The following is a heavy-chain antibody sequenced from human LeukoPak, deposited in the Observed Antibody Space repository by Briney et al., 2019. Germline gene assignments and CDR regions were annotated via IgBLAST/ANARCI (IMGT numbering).Heavy chain of an antibody. D-gene: IGHD6-6*01. V-gene: IGHV4-30-2*01. CDR3: AREFIIAARPANYYFDY. CDR2: IYHSGST. J-gene: IGHJ4*02. Sequence: SQTLSLTCTVSGGSISSGGYYWSWIRQPPGKGLEWIGYIYHSGSTYYNPSLKSRVTISVDRSKNQFSLKLSSVTAADTAVYYCAREFIIAARPANYYFDYWGQGTLVTVSS. CDR1: GGSISSGGYY.